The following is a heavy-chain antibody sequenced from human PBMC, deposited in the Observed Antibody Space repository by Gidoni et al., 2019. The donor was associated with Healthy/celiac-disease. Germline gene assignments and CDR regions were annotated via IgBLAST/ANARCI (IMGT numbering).Heavy chain of an antibody. CDR2: ISSSGSTM. J-gene: IGHJ4*02. CDR3: ARGNDGDYSDY. V-gene: IGHV3-48*03. D-gene: IGHD4-17*01. CDR1: GFSFSSYE. Sequence: EVQLVESGGGLVQPGGSLRLSCAASGFSFSSYEMNWVRQAPGKGLEWVSYISSSGSTMYYADSVKGRFTISRDNAKNSLYVQMNSLRAEDTAVYYCARGNDGDYSDYWGQGTLVTVSS.